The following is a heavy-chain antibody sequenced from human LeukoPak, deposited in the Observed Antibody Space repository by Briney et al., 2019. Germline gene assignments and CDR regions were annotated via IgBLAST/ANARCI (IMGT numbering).Heavy chain of an antibody. V-gene: IGHV4-39*07. CDR2: IYYSGSI. Sequence: SETLSLTCTVSGGSISSSSYYWGWIRQPPGKGLEWIGSIYYSGSIYYNPSLKSRVTISVDTSKNQFSLKLSSVTAADTAVYYCTRDGRDGYSYARTGFDPWGQGTLVTVSS. J-gene: IGHJ5*02. CDR3: TRDGRDGYSYARTGFDP. D-gene: IGHD5-18*01. CDR1: GGSISSSSYY.